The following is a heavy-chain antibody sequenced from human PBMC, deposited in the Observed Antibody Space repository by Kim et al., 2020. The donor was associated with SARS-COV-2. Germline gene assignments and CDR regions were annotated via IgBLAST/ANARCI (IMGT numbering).Heavy chain of an antibody. J-gene: IGHJ4*02. V-gene: IGHV1-46*01. Sequence: ASVKVSCKASGFNFTNYHIHWVRQAPGQGLEWMGGISPSGGTYTQRFQGRVSMTRDTSTSTVYMELGSLSSEDTAVYYCAREAALVAVPGKNFDYWGQGTLVTVSS. CDR1: GFNFTNYH. CDR2: ISPSGG. D-gene: IGHD6-19*01. CDR3: AREAALVAVPGKNFDY.